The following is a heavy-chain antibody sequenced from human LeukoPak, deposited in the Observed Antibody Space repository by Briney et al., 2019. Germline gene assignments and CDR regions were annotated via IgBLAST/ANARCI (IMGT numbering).Heavy chain of an antibody. D-gene: IGHD3-22*01. V-gene: IGHV3-48*04. CDR1: GFTFSSYS. Sequence: GGSLRLSCAASGFTFSSYSMNWVRQAPGKGLEWVSYISSSSSTIYYADSVKGRFTISRDNAKNSLYLQMNSLRAEDTAVYYCARERSSGSLNYWGQGTLVTVSS. CDR2: ISSSSSTI. J-gene: IGHJ4*02. CDR3: ARERSSGSLNY.